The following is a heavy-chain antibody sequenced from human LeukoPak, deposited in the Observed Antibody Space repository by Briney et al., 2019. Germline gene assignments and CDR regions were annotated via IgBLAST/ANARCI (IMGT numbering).Heavy chain of an antibody. D-gene: IGHD6-19*01. Sequence: SETLSLTCTVSGDSFSSVTDYWAWIRQPPGKGLEWIASGDYSGGTYYNPSLESRVAISADMSKNQFSLKLPSVTGADTAVYYCAGERGEEYSSGWYKRNYFDNWGQGIRVTVSS. CDR1: GDSFSSVTDY. J-gene: IGHJ4*02. CDR3: AGERGEEYSSGWYKRNYFDN. CDR2: GDYSGGT. V-gene: IGHV4-39*07.